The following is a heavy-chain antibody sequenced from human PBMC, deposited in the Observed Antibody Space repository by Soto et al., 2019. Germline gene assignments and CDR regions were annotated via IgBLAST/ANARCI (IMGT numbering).Heavy chain of an antibody. CDR3: ARDDRPYLIYGMDV. J-gene: IGHJ6*02. CDR1: GGSISSYY. CDR2: IYYSGST. Sequence: QVQLQESGPGLVKPSETLSLTCTVSGGSISSYYWSWIRQPPGKGLEWIGYIYYSGSTNYNPSLKSRVTISVDTSKNQFSLKLSSVTAADTAVYYCARDDRPYLIYGMDVWGQGTTVTVSS. V-gene: IGHV4-59*01. D-gene: IGHD3-22*01.